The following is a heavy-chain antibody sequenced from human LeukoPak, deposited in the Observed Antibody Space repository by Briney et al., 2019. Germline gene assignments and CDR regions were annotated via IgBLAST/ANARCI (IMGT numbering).Heavy chain of an antibody. CDR3: ATSYYYDSSGYYPFDY. J-gene: IGHJ4*02. D-gene: IGHD3-22*01. CDR1: GYTFTSYG. CDR2: IIPIFGTA. Sequence: ASVKVSCKASGYTFTSYGISWVRQAPGQGLEWMGGIIPIFGTANYAQKFQGRVTITADKSTSTAYMELSSLRSEDTAVYYCATSYYYDSSGYYPFDYWGQGTLVTVSS. V-gene: IGHV1-69*06.